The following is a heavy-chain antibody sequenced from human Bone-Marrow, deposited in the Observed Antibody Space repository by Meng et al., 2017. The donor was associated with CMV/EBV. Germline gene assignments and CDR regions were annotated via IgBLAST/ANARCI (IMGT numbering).Heavy chain of an antibody. J-gene: IGHJ4*02. Sequence: SGPTLVKPQQTLTLTCTFSGFSLSALGVRMSWVRQPPGKALEWLARIDWDDYEIYSTSLKSRLTVSKDTSKNQVVLTMTDMDPADTATYYCARQSVLECRYVDYWGQGSLVTVPS. CDR3: ARQSVLECRYVDY. CDR1: GFSLSALGVR. CDR2: IDWDDYE. V-gene: IGHV2-70*04. D-gene: IGHD5/OR15-5a*01.